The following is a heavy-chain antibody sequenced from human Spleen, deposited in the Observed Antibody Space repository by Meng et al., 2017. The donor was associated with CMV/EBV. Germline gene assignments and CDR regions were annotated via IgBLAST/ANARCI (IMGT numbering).Heavy chain of an antibody. V-gene: IGHV3-53*01. CDR3: ARDAPPYCSSTSCYRVY. D-gene: IGHD2-2*02. J-gene: IGHJ4*02. Sequence: GGSLRLSCAASGFTVSSNYMNWVRQAPGKGLEWVSVIYRGGSTYYADSVKGRFTISRDNSKNTLYLQMNGLRAEDTAVYYCARDAPPYCSSTSCYRVYWGQGTLVTVSS. CDR2: IYRGGST. CDR1: GFTVSSNY.